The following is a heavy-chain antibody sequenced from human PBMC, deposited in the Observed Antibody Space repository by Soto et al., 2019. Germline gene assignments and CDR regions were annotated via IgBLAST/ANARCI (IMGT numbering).Heavy chain of an antibody. CDR2: IIPLFGAT. D-gene: IGHD6-19*01. Sequence: ASVKVSCKASGGTFSSYGISWVRQAPGQGLEWMGGIIPLFGATNFAHKFKGRVTITADESTSTVYMELSSLRFEDTAIYYCARAHGSSWYNWFDPWGQGTLVTVSS. J-gene: IGHJ5*02. V-gene: IGHV1-69*13. CDR3: ARAHGSSWYNWFDP. CDR1: GGTFSSYG.